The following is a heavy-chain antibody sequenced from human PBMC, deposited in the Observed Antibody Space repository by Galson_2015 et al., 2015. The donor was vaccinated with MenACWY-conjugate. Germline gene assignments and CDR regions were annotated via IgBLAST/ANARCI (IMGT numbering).Heavy chain of an antibody. Sequence: SLRLSCAASGFTFSSYAMNWVRQAPGKGLEWVSSISGSGGNKYYADSVKGRFTISRDNSKNILYQQMNSLRAEDTAVHYCAKGLRQRLVQGGYYYYYYMDVWGKGTTVTVSS. V-gene: IGHV3-23*01. CDR3: AKGLRQRLVQGGYYYYYYMDV. J-gene: IGHJ6*03. D-gene: IGHD6-13*01. CDR2: ISGSGGNK. CDR1: GFTFSSYA.